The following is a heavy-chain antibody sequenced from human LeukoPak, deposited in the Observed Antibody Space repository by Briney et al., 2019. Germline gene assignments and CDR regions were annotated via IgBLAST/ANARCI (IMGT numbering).Heavy chain of an antibody. D-gene: IGHD3-3*01. CDR3: ASRKSRFYYYYGMDV. J-gene: IGHJ6*02. Sequence: PSETLSLTCAVYGGSFSGYYGSWIRQPPGKGLEWMGVINHSGSTNYNPSLKSRVAISVDTSKNQFSLKLSSVTAADTAVYYCASRKSRFYYYYGMDVWGQGTTVTVSS. CDR1: GGSFSGYY. V-gene: IGHV4-34*01. CDR2: INHSGST.